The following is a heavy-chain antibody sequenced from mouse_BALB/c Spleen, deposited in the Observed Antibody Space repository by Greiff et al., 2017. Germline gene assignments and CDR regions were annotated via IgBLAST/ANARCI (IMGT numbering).Heavy chain of an antibody. CDR1: GYSITSDYA. CDR2: ISYSGST. J-gene: IGHJ1*01. CDR3: AREGVVAEWYFDV. V-gene: IGHV3-2*02. D-gene: IGHD1-1*01. Sequence: EVKLMESGPGLVKPSQSLSLTCTVTGYSITSDYAWNWIRQFPGNKLEWMGYISYSGSTSYNPSLKSRISITRDTSKNQFFLQLNSVTTEDTATYYCAREGVVAEWYFDVWGAGTTVTVSS.